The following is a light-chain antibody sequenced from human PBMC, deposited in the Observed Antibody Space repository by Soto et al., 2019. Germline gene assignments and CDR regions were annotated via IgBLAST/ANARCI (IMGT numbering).Light chain of an antibody. J-gene: IGLJ1*01. V-gene: IGLV2-14*01. Sequence: LAQPASVSWSPGQSITISCTGTSSDVGSYNYVSWYQLHPGKAPKLMIYEVSNRPSGVSNRFSGSKSGDTASLTISGLQAEDEADYYCSSYTTRTTLYVFGTGTKVTVL. CDR2: EVS. CDR3: SSYTTRTTLYV. CDR1: SSDVGSYNY.